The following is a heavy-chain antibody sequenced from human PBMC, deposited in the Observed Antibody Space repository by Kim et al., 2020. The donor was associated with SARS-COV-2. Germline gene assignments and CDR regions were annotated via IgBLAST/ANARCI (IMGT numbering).Heavy chain of an antibody. J-gene: IGHJ4*02. CDR3: ARAGFYYDSSGYVDY. D-gene: IGHD3-22*01. Sequence: PSFQGQVTISADKSISTAYLQWSSLKASDTAMYYCARAGFYYDSSGYVDYWGQGTLVTVSS. V-gene: IGHV5-51*01.